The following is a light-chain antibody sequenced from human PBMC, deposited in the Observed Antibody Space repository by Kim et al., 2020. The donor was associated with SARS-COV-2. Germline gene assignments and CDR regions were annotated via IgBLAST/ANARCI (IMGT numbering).Light chain of an antibody. Sequence: PGRTARINWGGNNIGSKSVHWYQQKPGQAPVLVIYYDSDRPSGIPERFSGSNSGNTATLTISRVEAGDEADYYCQVWDSSSDHDWVFGGGTQLTVL. CDR2: YDS. V-gene: IGLV3-21*04. J-gene: IGLJ3*02. CDR3: QVWDSSSDHDWV. CDR1: NIGSKS.